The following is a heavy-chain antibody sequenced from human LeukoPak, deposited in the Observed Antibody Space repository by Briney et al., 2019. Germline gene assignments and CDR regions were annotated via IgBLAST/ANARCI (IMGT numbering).Heavy chain of an antibody. V-gene: IGHV2-70*11. CDR3: ARIRSGSYSSDYYYMDV. CDR2: IDWDDDK. J-gene: IGHJ6*03. CDR1: GFSLSTSGMC. D-gene: IGHD1-26*01. Sequence: SGPALVKPTQTLTLTCTFSGFSLSTSGMCVSWIRQPPGKALEWLARIDWDDDKYYSTSLKTRLTISKDTSKNQVVLTMTNMDPVDTATYYCARIRSGSYSSDYYYMDVWGKGTTVTVSS.